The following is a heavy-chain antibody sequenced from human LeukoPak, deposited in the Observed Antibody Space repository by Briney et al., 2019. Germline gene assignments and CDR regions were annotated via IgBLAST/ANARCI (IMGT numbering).Heavy chain of an antibody. Sequence: VASVKVSCKASGGTFSSYAISWVRQAPGQGLEWMGWISAYNGNTNYAQKLQGRVTMTTDTSTSTAYMELRSLRSDDTAVYYCARVPYYDFWSGSNYYYGMDVWGQGTTVTVSS. CDR1: GGTFSSYA. CDR2: ISAYNGNT. D-gene: IGHD3-3*01. CDR3: ARVPYYDFWSGSNYYYGMDV. V-gene: IGHV1-18*01. J-gene: IGHJ6*02.